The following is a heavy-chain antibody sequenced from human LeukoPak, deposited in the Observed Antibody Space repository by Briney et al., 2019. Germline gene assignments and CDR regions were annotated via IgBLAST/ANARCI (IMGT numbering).Heavy chain of an antibody. CDR2: ISDSGGST. V-gene: IGHV3-23*01. Sequence: GGSLRLSCAVSGITLSNYGMSWVRQAPGKGLEWVAGISDSGGSTNYADSVKGRFTISRDNPKNTLYLQMNSLRAEDTAVYFYAKRGIVIRAVIVVGFHKEAYYFDYWGQGALVTVSS. J-gene: IGHJ4*02. CDR1: GITLSNYG. CDR3: AKRGIVIRAVIVVGFHKEAYYFDY. D-gene: IGHD2-15*01.